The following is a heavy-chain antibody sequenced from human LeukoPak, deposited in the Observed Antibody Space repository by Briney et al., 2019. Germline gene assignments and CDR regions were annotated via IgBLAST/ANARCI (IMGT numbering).Heavy chain of an antibody. V-gene: IGHV4-30-2*01. J-gene: IGHJ5*02. Sequence: PLSLTCAVSGVSLSSVGHSSRWVRQPARKPLVWIGYIYRRGSTCYDPSLKSRGTISVDRSKTQFSLNLNPVTAADTAVYYCARDSSEWVAQHFDPWGQGILVTVSS. CDR1: GVSLSSVGHS. CDR3: ARDSSEWVAQHFDP. CDR2: IYRRGST. D-gene: IGHD6-19*01.